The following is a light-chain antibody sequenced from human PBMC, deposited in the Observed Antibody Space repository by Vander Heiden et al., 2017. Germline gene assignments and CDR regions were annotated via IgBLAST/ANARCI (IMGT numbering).Light chain of an antibody. V-gene: IGKV3-15*01. CDR3: QQYQDWPFT. CDR1: QNIDSN. Sequence: VMTQSPVTLSVSPGERATLSCRASQNIDSNLAWYQQKPGQAPRLLIYAASTRATDVPARFSGSGSGTDFTLTINNLQSEDFVVYYCQQYQDWPFTFGQGTKPEI. CDR2: AAS. J-gene: IGKJ2*01.